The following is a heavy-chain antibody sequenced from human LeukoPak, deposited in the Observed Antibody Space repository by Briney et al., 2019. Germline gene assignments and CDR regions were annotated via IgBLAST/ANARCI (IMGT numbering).Heavy chain of an antibody. Sequence: ASAKVSCKASGYTFTSYYTHWVRQAPGQGLEWMGIIKPSGGSTLYAQKFQGRVTVTSDMSTSTVYVELSSLRSEDTAVYYCAREVPENFNFDYWGQGTLVTVSS. V-gene: IGHV1-46*01. D-gene: IGHD2/OR15-2a*01. J-gene: IGHJ4*02. CDR3: AREVPENFNFDY. CDR1: GYTFTSYY. CDR2: IKPSGGST.